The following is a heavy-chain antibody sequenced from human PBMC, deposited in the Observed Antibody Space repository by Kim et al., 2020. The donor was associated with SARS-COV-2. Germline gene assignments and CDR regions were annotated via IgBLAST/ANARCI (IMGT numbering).Heavy chain of an antibody. CDR1: GFTFDDYA. CDR3: AKPSECDYGDNEAGAFDI. J-gene: IGHJ3*02. CDR2: ISWNSGSI. V-gene: IGHV3-9*01. Sequence: GGSLRLSCAASGFTFDDYAMHWVRQAPGKGLEWVSGISWNSGSIDYADSVKGRFTISRDNAKNSLYLQMNSLRAEDTALYYCAKPSECDYGDNEAGAFDIWGQGTMVTVSS. D-gene: IGHD4-17*01.